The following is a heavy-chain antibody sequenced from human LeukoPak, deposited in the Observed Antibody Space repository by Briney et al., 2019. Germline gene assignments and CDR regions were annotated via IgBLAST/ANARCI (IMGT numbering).Heavy chain of an antibody. J-gene: IGHJ5*02. CDR1: GYTFTSYG. CDR2: ISAYNGNT. CDR3: ARLESYGGNHWFDP. V-gene: IGHV1-18*01. Sequence: ASVKVSCKASGYTFTSYGISWVRQAPGQGLEWMGWISAYNGNTNYAQTLQGRVTMTTDTSTSTAHMELRSLRSDDTAVYYCARLESYGGNHWFDPWGQGTLVTVSS. D-gene: IGHD4-23*01.